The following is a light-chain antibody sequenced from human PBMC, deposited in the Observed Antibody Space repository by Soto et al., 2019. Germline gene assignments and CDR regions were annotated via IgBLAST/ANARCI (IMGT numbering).Light chain of an antibody. CDR2: SAS. V-gene: IGKV1-39*01. Sequence: DIQMTQSPASLSVSVGDRVTITCRASQSINNYLNWYLQRPGQAPKLLIRSASTLQRGVPSRFSGSGSRTEFALTIAGLQPDDFGTYYCQQSLTMPITFGHGTRLDIK. CDR1: QSINNY. J-gene: IGKJ5*01. CDR3: QQSLTMPIT.